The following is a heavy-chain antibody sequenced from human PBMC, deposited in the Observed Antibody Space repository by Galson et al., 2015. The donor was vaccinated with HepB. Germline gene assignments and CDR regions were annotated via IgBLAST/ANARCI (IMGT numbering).Heavy chain of an antibody. J-gene: IGHJ4*02. V-gene: IGHV3-23*01. CDR2: ISNSGGNT. Sequence: SLRLSCAASGFTFSRYAMSWVRRAPGKGLEWVSAISNSGGNTYYADSVKGRFTISRDNSKNTVYLQLNSLRADDTAVYYCAKDPPEDYWGQGTLVTVSS. CDR3: AKDPPEDY. CDR1: GFTFSRYA.